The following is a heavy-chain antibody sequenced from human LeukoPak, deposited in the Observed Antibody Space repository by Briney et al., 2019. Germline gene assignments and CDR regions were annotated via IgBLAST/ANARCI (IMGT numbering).Heavy chain of an antibody. CDR3: AKDLIGARPQLFDH. CDR1: GFAFSSYD. J-gene: IGHJ4*02. CDR2: ISDSADST. D-gene: IGHD6-6*01. V-gene: IGHV3-23*01. Sequence: GGSLRLSCAASGFAFSSYDMTWVRQAPGKGLEWVSGISDSADSTYYADSVKGRLTISRDNSKNTLYMQMNSLRAEDTAVYYCAKDLIGARPQLFDHWGQGTLVTVSS.